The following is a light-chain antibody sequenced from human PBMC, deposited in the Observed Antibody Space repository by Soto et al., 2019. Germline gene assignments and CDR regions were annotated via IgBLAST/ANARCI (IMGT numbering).Light chain of an antibody. CDR3: QQYGSSPS. Sequence: EIVLTQSPGTLSLSPGERATLSCRASQSVSSSYLAWYQQKPDQAPRLLIYDASSRATGIPDRFSGSGSGTDFTLIISRLEPEDFAVYYCQQYGSSPSFGGGTKVEIK. CDR1: QSVSSSY. J-gene: IGKJ4*01. CDR2: DAS. V-gene: IGKV3-20*01.